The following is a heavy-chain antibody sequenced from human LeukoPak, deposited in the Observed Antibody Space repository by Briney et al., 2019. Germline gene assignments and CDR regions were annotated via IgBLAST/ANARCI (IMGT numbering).Heavy chain of an antibody. CDR2: ILYDGSNK. Sequence: GGSLRLSCAASGFTFSSYDMHWVRQAPGKGLEWVAVILYDGSNKYYADSVKGRFTISRDNSKNTLYLQMNSLRAEDTAVYYCARDRAAQQLVREYYFDYWGQGTLVTVSS. CDR1: GFTFSSYD. D-gene: IGHD6-13*01. J-gene: IGHJ4*02. V-gene: IGHV3-30*03. CDR3: ARDRAAQQLVREYYFDY.